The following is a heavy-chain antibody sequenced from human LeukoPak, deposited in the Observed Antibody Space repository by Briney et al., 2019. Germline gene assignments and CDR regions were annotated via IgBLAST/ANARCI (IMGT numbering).Heavy chain of an antibody. V-gene: IGHV3-66*04. J-gene: IGHJ4*02. Sequence: GGSLRLSCAASGFTVSSNYMNCVRQAPGKGLEWVSIIYSGGSTYYADSVKGRFTISRDNSKNTLYLQMNSLSADDTAVYYCASQIVGATPYWGQRTLVIVS. CDR1: GFTVSSNY. D-gene: IGHD1-26*01. CDR3: ASQIVGATPY. CDR2: IYSGGST.